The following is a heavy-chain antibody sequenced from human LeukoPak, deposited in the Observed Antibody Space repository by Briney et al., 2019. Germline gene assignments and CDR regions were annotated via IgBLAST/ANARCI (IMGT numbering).Heavy chain of an antibody. CDR3: ARRGLPDS. Sequence: GGSLRLSCATSGFTVITNYMSWVRQAPGKGLEWVANIKEDGSDKYYVDSMKGRFTISRDNAKNSLYLQMNSLRAEDTAVYYCARRGLPDSWGQGTLVTVSS. D-gene: IGHD2-15*01. V-gene: IGHV3-7*05. CDR2: IKEDGSDK. CDR1: GFTVITNY. J-gene: IGHJ5*01.